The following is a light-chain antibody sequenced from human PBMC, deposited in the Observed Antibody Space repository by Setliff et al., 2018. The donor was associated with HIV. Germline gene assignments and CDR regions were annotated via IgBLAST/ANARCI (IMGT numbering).Light chain of an antibody. Sequence: QSALTQSRSVSGSPGQSVTISCTGTSSDVGGYNYVSWYQQHPGKAPKLMIYDVSKWPSGVPDRFSGSKSGNTASLTISGLQAEDEADYYCCSYTGSYTLGVFGTGTKVTVL. CDR3: CSYTGSYTLGV. V-gene: IGLV2-11*01. J-gene: IGLJ1*01. CDR1: SSDVGGYNY. CDR2: DVS.